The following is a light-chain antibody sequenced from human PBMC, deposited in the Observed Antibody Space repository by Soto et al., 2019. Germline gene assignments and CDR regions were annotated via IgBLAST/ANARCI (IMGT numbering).Light chain of an antibody. V-gene: IGKV1-5*03. CDR3: QQYERWPPLT. J-gene: IGKJ4*01. CDR2: KAS. CDR1: QTSSSW. Sequence: DIQMTQSRSALSASVGGRVTISCRASQTSSSWLAWYQQKPGKAPKLLIYKASTLKSGVPSRFSGSGSGTEFTLTISSLQPDDFAVYYCQQYERWPPLTFGGGTKVDI.